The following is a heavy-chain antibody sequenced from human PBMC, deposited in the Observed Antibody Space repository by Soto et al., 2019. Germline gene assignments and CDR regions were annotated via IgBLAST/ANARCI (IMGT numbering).Heavy chain of an antibody. J-gene: IGHJ4*02. V-gene: IGHV4-59*01. CDR2: IYYTGTT. D-gene: IGHD6-13*01. Sequence: SETLSLTSAVSGDSINYSYWSWIRQPPGKRLEWIGNIYYTGTTTYNPSLESRVTMSVDTSKNQFSLRLNSVDAADTAVYYCAKYRRTEAEGFTLDYWGRGTLVTVSS. CDR1: GDSINYSY. CDR3: AKYRRTEAEGFTLDY.